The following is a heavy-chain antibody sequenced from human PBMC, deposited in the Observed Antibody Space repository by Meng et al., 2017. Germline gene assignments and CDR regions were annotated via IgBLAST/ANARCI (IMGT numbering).Heavy chain of an antibody. CDR3: ARIRSWRITMIETVHAFDI. Sequence: ASVKVSCKASGYTFTGYYMHWVRQAPGQGLEWMGWINPNSGGTNYAQKFQGRVTMTRDTSISTAYMELSRLRSDDTAVYYCARIRSWRITMIETVHAFDIWGQGTMVTVSS. CDR2: INPNSGGT. J-gene: IGHJ3*02. V-gene: IGHV1-2*02. D-gene: IGHD3-22*01. CDR1: GYTFTGYY.